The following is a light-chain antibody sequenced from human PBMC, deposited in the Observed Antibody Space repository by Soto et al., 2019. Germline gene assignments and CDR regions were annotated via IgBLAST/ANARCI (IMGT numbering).Light chain of an antibody. J-gene: IGKJ1*01. V-gene: IGKV1-5*01. CDR2: DGS. CDR3: QQYNSYSEA. CDR1: QRISSW. Sequence: DIQMTQPPSTLCAFVGDRVTITCRASQRISSWLAWYQQKPGKAPKFLIYDGSTLESGVPARFSGSGSGTEFTLTISSLQPDDFGTYFCQQYNSYSEAFGQGTKVDIK.